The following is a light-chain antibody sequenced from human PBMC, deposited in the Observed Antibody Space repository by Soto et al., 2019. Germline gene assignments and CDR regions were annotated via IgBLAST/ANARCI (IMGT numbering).Light chain of an antibody. J-gene: IGLJ2*01. V-gene: IGLV2-11*01. CDR1: SSDVGDYNY. CDR2: DVS. CDR3: SSYGGFNNVL. Sequence: QSALTQPRSVSGSPGQSVTISCTGTSSDVGDYNYVSWYQQHPDKAPKLMIYDVSKRPSGVPDRFSGSKSGNTASLTISGLQPEDEADYYCSSYGGFNNVLFGGGTKLTVL.